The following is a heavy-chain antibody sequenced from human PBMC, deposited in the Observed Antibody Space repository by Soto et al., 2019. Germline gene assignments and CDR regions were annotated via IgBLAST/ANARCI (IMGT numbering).Heavy chain of an antibody. J-gene: IGHJ6*02. D-gene: IGHD3-3*01. Sequence: QLLESGGGLVQPGGSLRVSCAASGFTFSNYAMTWVRQAPGKGLEWVSTIGGSGGDTYYSDSVKGRFTISRDNSRNSLYLQIGSLGAEDTALYYCVRDWSGSSCPCMDVWGQGTTVTVSS. CDR3: VRDWSGSSCPCMDV. V-gene: IGHV3-23*01. CDR2: IGGSGGDT. CDR1: GFTFSNYA.